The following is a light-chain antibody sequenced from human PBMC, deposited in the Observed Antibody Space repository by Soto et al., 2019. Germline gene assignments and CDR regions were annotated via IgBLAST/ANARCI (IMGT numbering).Light chain of an antibody. CDR2: DDY. CDR1: NIGDKS. J-gene: IGLJ1*01. V-gene: IGLV3-21*02. CDR3: QVWDSSSDHYV. Sequence: SYELTRPPSVSVAPGQTATITCGGDNIGDKSVHWYQQKPGQAPVLVVYDDYDRPSGIPERFSGSNSGNTATLTIRRVEAGDEADYYCQVWDSSSDHYVFGTGTKVTVL.